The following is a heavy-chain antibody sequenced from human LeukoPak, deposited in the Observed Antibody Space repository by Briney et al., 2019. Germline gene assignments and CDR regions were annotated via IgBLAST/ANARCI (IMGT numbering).Heavy chain of an antibody. J-gene: IGHJ6*03. CDR3: PREKSPYCTNGVCFSPRYNYYYYMDV. CDR1: GFTFSSYS. V-gene: IGHV3-21*01. D-gene: IGHD2-8*01. Sequence: GGSLRLSCAGSGFTFSSYSMNWVRQAPGKGLEWVSSISSSSSYIYYADSVKGRFTTSRYNAKNSLYLQMNSLRAEDTAVYYCPREKSPYCTNGVCFSPRYNYYYYMDVWGKGTTVTVSS. CDR2: ISSSSSYI.